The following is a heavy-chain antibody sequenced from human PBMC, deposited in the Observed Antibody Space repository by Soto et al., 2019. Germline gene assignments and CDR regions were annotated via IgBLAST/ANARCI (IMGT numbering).Heavy chain of an antibody. V-gene: IGHV4-59*01. Sequence: PSETLSLTCTVSGGSISSYYWSWIRQSPGKGLEWIGYIYYSGSTNYNPSLKSRVTISVDTSKNQFSLKLSSVTAADTAVYYCAREKRRGPGGLIRGNAFDIWGQGTMVTVSS. J-gene: IGHJ3*02. CDR2: IYYSGST. CDR3: AREKRRGPGGLIRGNAFDI. D-gene: IGHD3-10*01. CDR1: GGSISSYY.